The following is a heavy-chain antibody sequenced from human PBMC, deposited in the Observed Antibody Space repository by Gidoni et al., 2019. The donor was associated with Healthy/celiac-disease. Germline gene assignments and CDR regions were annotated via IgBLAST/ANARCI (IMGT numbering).Heavy chain of an antibody. V-gene: IGHV1-46*01. Sequence: QVQLVQSGAEVKKPGASVKVSCKASGYTFTSYYMHWGRQAPGQGLEWMGIITPSGGSTSYAQKFQGRVTMTRDTSTSTVYMELSSLRSEDTAVYYCARVDVVVAASPWDFDYWGQGTLVTVSS. D-gene: IGHD2-15*01. CDR3: ARVDVVVAASPWDFDY. CDR2: ITPSGGST. J-gene: IGHJ4*02. CDR1: GYTFTSYY.